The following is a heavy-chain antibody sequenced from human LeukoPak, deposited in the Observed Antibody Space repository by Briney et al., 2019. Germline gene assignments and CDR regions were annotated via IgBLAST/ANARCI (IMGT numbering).Heavy chain of an antibody. CDR2: IYYSGST. D-gene: IGHD3-3*02. J-gene: IGHJ6*02. V-gene: IGHV4-59*08. CDR3: ARQITSTAFYYYYGMDV. Sequence: SETLFLTCTVSGGSISSYYWSWIRQPPGKGLEWIGYIYYSGSTNYNPSLKSRVTISVDTSKNQFSLKLSSVTAADTAVYYCARQITSTAFYYYYGMDVWGQGTTVTVSS. CDR1: GGSISSYY.